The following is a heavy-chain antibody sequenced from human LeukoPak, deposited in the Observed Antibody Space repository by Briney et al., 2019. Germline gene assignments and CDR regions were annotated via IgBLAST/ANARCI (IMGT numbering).Heavy chain of an antibody. CDR1: GFTFSSYA. D-gene: IGHD3-9*01. Sequence: GGSLRLYCAASGFTFSSYAMSWVRQAPGKGLEWVSAISGSGGSTYYADSVKGRFTISRDNSKNTLYLQMNSLRAEDTAVYYCAKDLVLRYFDWDAYYFDYWGQGTLVTVSS. V-gene: IGHV3-23*01. CDR2: ISGSGGST. J-gene: IGHJ4*02. CDR3: AKDLVLRYFDWDAYYFDY.